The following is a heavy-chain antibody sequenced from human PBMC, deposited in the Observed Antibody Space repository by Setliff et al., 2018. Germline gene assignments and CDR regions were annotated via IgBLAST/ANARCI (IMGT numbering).Heavy chain of an antibody. CDR1: GESFSNNY. Sequence: PSETLSLTCSVYGESFSNNYWSWIRQPPGEGLEWIGESDHSGSTSYNPSLKSRLTMSVDTSKNQFSLKLTSVPAADTAMYYCRQAVVGRDVPLGGTDRWGQGTLVTVSS. V-gene: IGHV4-34*01. D-gene: IGHD1-1*01. J-gene: IGHJ5*02. CDR2: SDHSGST. CDR3: RQAVVGRDVPLGGTDR.